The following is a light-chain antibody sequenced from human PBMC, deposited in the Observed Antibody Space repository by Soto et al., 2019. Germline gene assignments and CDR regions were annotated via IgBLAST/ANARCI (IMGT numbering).Light chain of an antibody. CDR3: SSYTSSSTLGVV. V-gene: IGLV2-14*02. CDR1: SSDVGTYNL. CDR2: DVT. Sequence: QSALTQPASASGSPGQSITISCTGTSSDVGTYNLVSWYQQHPGNVPKLIIFDVTKRPSGVSNRFSGSKSGNTASLTISGLQAEDEADYYCSSYTSSSTLGVVFGGGTQLTVL. J-gene: IGLJ2*01.